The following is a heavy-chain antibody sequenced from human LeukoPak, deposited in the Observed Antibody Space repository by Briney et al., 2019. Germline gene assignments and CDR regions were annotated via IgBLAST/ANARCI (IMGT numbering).Heavy chain of an antibody. CDR3: GRAEGYYDSSDYSGLDY. Sequence: ASVKVSCKASGYTFTSYYMHWVRQAPGQGLEWMGIINPSGGSTSYAQKFQGRVTMTRDTSTSTVYMELSSLRSEDTAVYYCGRAEGYYDSSDYSGLDYWGQGTLVTVST. CDR1: GYTFTSYY. V-gene: IGHV1-46*03. CDR2: INPSGGST. D-gene: IGHD3-22*01. J-gene: IGHJ4*02.